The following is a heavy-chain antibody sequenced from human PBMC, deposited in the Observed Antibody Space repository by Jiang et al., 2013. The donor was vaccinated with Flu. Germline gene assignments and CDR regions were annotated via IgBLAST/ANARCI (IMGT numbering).Heavy chain of an antibody. Sequence: SGAEVKKPGASVKVSCKASGYTFTGYYMHWVRQAPGQGLEWMGWINPNSGGTNYAQKFQGWVTMTRDTSISTAYMELSRLRSDDTAVYYCARSADVGSGYGMDVWGQGTTVTVSS. D-gene: IGHD6-19*01. CDR1: GYTFTGYY. J-gene: IGHJ6*02. CDR3: ARSADVGSGYGMDV. V-gene: IGHV1-2*04. CDR2: INPNSGGT.